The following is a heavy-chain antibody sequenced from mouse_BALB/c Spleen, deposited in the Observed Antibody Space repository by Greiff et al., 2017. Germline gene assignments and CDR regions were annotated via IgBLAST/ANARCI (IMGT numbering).Heavy chain of an antibody. Sequence: EVQGVESGGGLVKPGGSLKLSCAASGFTFSSYAMSWVRQTPEKRLEWVASISSGGSTYYPDSVKGRFTISRDNARNILYLQMSSLRSEDTAMDYCARAHHYYGYRYAMDYWGQGTSVTVSS. J-gene: IGHJ4*01. D-gene: IGHD1-2*01. V-gene: IGHV5-6-5*01. CDR1: GFTFSSYA. CDR2: ISSGGST. CDR3: ARAHHYYGYRYAMDY.